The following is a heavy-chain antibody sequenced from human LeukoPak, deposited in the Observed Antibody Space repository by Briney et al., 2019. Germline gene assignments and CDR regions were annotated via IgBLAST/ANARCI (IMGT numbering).Heavy chain of an antibody. J-gene: IGHJ4*02. CDR2: ISSSSSYI. Sequence: GGSLRLSCAASGFTFSSYSMNWVSQAPGKGLEWVSSISSSSSYIYYADSVKGRFTISRDNAKNSLYLQMNSLRAEDTAVYYCARGSVVVVITAADYWGQGTLVTVSS. V-gene: IGHV3-21*01. CDR3: ARGSVVVVITAADY. CDR1: GFTFSSYS. D-gene: IGHD3-22*01.